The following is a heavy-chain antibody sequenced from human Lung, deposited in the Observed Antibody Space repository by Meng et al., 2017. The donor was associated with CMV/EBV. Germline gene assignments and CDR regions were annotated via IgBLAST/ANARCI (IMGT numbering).Heavy chain of an antibody. Sequence: GESLKISCAASGLTLSSYGIHWVRQAPGKGLEWVAFIRYDGDKKEYVDSVKGRFTISRDNSKNMVNLQMNSLRAEDTAVYYCAKDNGRGGHLWFRGVDYWGQGTLVTISS. CDR1: GLTLSSYG. J-gene: IGHJ4*02. V-gene: IGHV3-30*02. D-gene: IGHD3-10*01. CDR3: AKDNGRGGHLWFRGVDY. CDR2: IRYDGDKK.